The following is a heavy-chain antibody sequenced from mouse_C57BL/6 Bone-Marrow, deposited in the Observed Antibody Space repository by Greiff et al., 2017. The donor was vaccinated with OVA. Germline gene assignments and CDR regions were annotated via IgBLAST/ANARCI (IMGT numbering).Heavy chain of an antibody. CDR2: ISSGGDYI. CDR3: TRDRGWLPFYYAMDY. CDR1: GFTFSSYA. Sequence: EVQLVESGEGLVKPGGTLKLSCAASGFTFSSYAMSWVRQTPEKRLEWVAYISSGGDYIYYADTVKGRFTISRDNARNTLYLQMSSLKSEDTAMYYCTRDRGWLPFYYAMDYWGQGTSVTVSS. V-gene: IGHV5-9-1*02. J-gene: IGHJ4*01. D-gene: IGHD2-3*01.